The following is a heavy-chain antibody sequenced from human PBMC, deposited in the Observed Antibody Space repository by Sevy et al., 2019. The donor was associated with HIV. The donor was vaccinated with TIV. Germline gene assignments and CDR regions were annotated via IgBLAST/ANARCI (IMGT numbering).Heavy chain of an antibody. CDR1: GFTFSNAW. CDR3: SRGFHGTYGENDY. V-gene: IGHV3-15*07. CDR2: IKIKTDGGTT. Sequence: GGSLRLSCAASGFTFSNAWMNWVRQAPGKGLEWVGRIKIKTDGGTTYYAAPVKGRFTISRDDSKSIAYLQMDSLKTEDTAVYFCSRGFHGTYGENDYWGQGSLVTVSS. J-gene: IGHJ4*02. D-gene: IGHD3-16*01.